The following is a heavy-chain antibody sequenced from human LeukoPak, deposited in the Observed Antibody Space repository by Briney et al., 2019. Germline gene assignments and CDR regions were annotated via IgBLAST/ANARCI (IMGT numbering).Heavy chain of an antibody. CDR2: IYSCGST. CDR3: ARGFPNGYCSGGSYMDV. D-gene: IGHD2-15*01. J-gene: IGHJ6*03. V-gene: IGHV3-66*01. Sequence: GGSLRLSCAASGFTVSSNYMSWVRQAPGKGLEWVSVIYSCGSTYYADSVKGRFTISRDNSKNTLYLQMNSLRAEDTAVYYCARGFPNGYCSGGSYMDVWGKGTTVTVSS. CDR1: GFTVSSNY.